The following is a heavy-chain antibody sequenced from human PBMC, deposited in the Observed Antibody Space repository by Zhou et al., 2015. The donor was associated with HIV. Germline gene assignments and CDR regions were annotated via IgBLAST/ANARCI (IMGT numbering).Heavy chain of an antibody. Sequence: QVQLVQSGAEVKKPGSSVRVSCKSSGGSFSDHRISWVRQAPGHGIEWMGGIMPIFGTTEFAQRFQGRLTITADESTTTVYMELSSLRSEDTAVYYCARDLAPRRPSSSWGGAFDIWGQGTMVTVSS. CDR2: IMPIFGTT. J-gene: IGHJ3*02. CDR1: GGSFSDHR. CDR3: ARDLAPRRPSSSWGGAFDI. V-gene: IGHV1-69*01. D-gene: IGHD6-6*01.